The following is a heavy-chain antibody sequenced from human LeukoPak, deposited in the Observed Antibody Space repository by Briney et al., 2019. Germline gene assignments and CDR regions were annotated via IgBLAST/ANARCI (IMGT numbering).Heavy chain of an antibody. CDR2: IYYSGST. V-gene: IGHV4-30-4*01. J-gene: IGHJ4*02. CDR1: GGSISSGDYY. Sequence: SETLSLTCTVSGGSISSGDYYWSWIRQPPGKGLEWIGYIYYSGSTYYNPALKSRVTISVDTSKNQFSLKLSSVTAADTAVYYCASIAAAGTPDFDYWGQGTLVTVSS. D-gene: IGHD6-13*01. CDR3: ASIAAAGTPDFDY.